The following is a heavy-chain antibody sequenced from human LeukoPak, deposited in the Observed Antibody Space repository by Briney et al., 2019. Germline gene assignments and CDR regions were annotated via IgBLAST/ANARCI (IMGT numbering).Heavy chain of an antibody. CDR1: GGSISSGGYS. V-gene: IGHV4-31*11. Sequence: PSETLSLTCAVSGGSISSGGYSWSWIRQNPGKGLEWIGYIYYNGATYYSPSLRSRVTISLDTSKNQFSLKLSSVTAADTAVYYCAREVTGTYDYWGQGTLVTVSS. J-gene: IGHJ4*02. D-gene: IGHD1-7*01. CDR3: AREVTGTYDY. CDR2: IYYNGAT.